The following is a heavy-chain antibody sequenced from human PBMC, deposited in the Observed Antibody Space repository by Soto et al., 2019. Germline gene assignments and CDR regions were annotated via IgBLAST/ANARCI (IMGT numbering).Heavy chain of an antibody. CDR1: GFTFTTYA. J-gene: IGHJ4*02. Sequence: GGSLRLSCAASGFTFTTYAIHWVRQAPGKGLEWVAVISNDGRGKYYADSVKGRFTISRDNSKNTLYLQMNSLRSDDTAVYYCARDQGFGCGRSCYYFDVWGKGTLVTFSS. D-gene: IGHD2-15*01. CDR3: ARDQGFGCGRSCYYFDV. V-gene: IGHV3-30*04. CDR2: ISNDGRGK.